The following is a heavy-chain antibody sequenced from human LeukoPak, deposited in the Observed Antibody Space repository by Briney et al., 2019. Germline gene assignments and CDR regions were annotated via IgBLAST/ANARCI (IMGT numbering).Heavy chain of an antibody. Sequence: GGSLRLSCAASGFTVSSNSVSWVRQAPGKGLEWVANVQHIGGETYYVDSVKGRFTISRDNAKNSVYLQMNSLGADDTAVYYCATYSILNAREFRYWGQGTLVTVTS. J-gene: IGHJ1*01. V-gene: IGHV3-7*01. CDR3: ATYSILNAREFRY. CDR2: VQHIGGET. CDR1: GFTVSSNS. D-gene: IGHD4-11*01.